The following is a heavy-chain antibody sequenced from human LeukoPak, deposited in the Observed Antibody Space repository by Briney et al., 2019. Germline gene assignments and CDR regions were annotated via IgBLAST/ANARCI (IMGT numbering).Heavy chain of an antibody. CDR3: ARDYYDSSGYSLYYFDY. D-gene: IGHD3-22*01. J-gene: IGHJ4*02. CDR2: INPSGGST. Sequence: ASVKVSCKASGYTFTSYYMHWVRQAPGQGLEWIGIINPSGGSTGYAQKFQGRVTMTRGTSTSTIYMELSSLRSEDTAVYYCARDYYDSSGYSLYYFDYWGQGTLVTVSS. V-gene: IGHV1-46*01. CDR1: GYTFTSYY.